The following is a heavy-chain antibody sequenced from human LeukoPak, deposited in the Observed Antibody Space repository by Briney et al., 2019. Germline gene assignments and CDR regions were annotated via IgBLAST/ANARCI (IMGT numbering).Heavy chain of an antibody. CDR3: ARGAMITFGGVIARAFDI. CDR2: IRYDGSNK. V-gene: IGHV3-30*02. J-gene: IGHJ3*02. Sequence: GGSLRLSCAASGFTFSSYGMHWVRQAPGKGLEWVAFIRYDGSNKYYADSVKGRFTISRDNSKNTLYLQMNSLRAEDTAVYYCARGAMITFGGVIARAFDIWGQGTMVTVSS. CDR1: GFTFSSYG. D-gene: IGHD3-16*02.